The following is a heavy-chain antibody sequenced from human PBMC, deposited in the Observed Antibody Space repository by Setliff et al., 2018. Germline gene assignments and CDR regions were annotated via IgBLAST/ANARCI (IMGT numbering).Heavy chain of an antibody. CDR3: TRGGYDSGV. J-gene: IGHJ4*02. CDR1: GYSFSNFR. Sequence: GESLKISCKASGYSFSNFRINWVRQLPGKGLEWMGRIEPTDSYTNYSPSFQGHVTISIDKSITTAYLHWSSLKASDTAMYYCTRGGYDSGVWGQGTLVTVS. D-gene: IGHD6-25*01. V-gene: IGHV5-10-1*01. CDR2: IEPTDSYT.